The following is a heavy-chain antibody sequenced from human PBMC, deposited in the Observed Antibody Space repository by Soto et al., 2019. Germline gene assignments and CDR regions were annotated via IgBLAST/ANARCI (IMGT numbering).Heavy chain of an antibody. CDR1: GFSFSSFA. V-gene: IGHV3-23*01. D-gene: IGHD2-8*01. Sequence: EVQLLESGGGFIHPGGSLRLSCAASGFSFSSFAMNWVRQAPGKGLEWVSIISGSADSTFYADSVKGRFTISRDNSQSTLYLQINSLRAEDTAVYYCAKTRGAMIYAISVYGMDVWGQGTTVTVSS. CDR3: AKTRGAMIYAISVYGMDV. J-gene: IGHJ6*02. CDR2: ISGSADST.